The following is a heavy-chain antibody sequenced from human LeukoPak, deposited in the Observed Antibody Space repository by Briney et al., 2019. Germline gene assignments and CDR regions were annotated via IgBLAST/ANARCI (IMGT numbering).Heavy chain of an antibody. CDR1: GYTFTSYD. CDR3: ARAIRVRGVIITYYFDY. Sequence: ASVKVSCKASGYTFTSYDINWVRQATGQGLEWMGWMNPNSGNTGYAQKFQGRVTMTRNTSTSTAYMELSSLRSEDTAVYYCARAIRVRGVIITYYFDYWGQGTLVTVSS. CDR2: MNPNSGNT. D-gene: IGHD3-10*01. J-gene: IGHJ4*02. V-gene: IGHV1-8*01.